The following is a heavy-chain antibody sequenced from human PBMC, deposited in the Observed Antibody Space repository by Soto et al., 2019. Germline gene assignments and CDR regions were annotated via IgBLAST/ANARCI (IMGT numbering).Heavy chain of an antibody. V-gene: IGHV4-34*01. CDR3: ARGGRGGFDY. J-gene: IGHJ4*02. D-gene: IGHD3-16*01. Sequence: SETLSLTCAVYGGSFSGYYRSWIRQPPGKGLEWIGEINHSGSTNYNPSLKSRVTISVDTSKNQFSLKLSSGTAADTAWYYCARGGRGGFDYWGQGTLVTVSS. CDR2: INHSGST. CDR1: GGSFSGYY.